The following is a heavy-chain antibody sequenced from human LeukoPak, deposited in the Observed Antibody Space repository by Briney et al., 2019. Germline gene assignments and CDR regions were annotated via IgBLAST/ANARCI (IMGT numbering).Heavy chain of an antibody. J-gene: IGHJ4*02. CDR3: ARENYYGSGRGLYYFDY. CDR2: ISSSSLYI. V-gene: IGHV3-21*01. CDR1: GFTFSSYT. Sequence: AGGSLRLSCAVSGFTFSSYTMNWVRQAPGKGLEWVSSISSSSLYIYYADSVKGRFTISRDNAKNSLYLQMNSLRAEDTAVYYCARENYYGSGRGLYYFDYWGLGTLVTVSS. D-gene: IGHD3-10*01.